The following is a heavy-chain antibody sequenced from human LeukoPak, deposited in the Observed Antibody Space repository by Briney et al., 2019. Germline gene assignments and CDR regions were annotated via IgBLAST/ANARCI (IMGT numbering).Heavy chain of an antibody. J-gene: IGHJ5*02. CDR3: ARDHSGSWYPTYNWFDP. Sequence: ASVKVSCKASGYTFTSYYMHWVRQAPGQGLEWMGIINPSGGSTSYAQKFQGRVTMTRDTSTSTVYMELSSLRSEDTAVYYCARDHSGSWYPTYNWFDPWGQGTLVTVSS. CDR2: INPSGGST. D-gene: IGHD6-13*01. CDR1: GYTFTSYY. V-gene: IGHV1-46*01.